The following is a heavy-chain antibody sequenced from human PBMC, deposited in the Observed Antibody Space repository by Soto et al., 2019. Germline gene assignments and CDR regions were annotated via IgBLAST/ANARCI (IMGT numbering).Heavy chain of an antibody. V-gene: IGHV3-74*01. Sequence: GGSLRLSCAASGFTFSSYWMHWVRQAPGKGLVWVSRINSDGSSTSYADSVKGRFTISRDNAKNTLYLQMNSLRAEDTVVYYCARDPSHYYDSSGYDYWGQGTLVTVSS. J-gene: IGHJ4*02. CDR2: INSDGSST. D-gene: IGHD3-22*01. CDR1: GFTFSSYW. CDR3: ARDPSHYYDSSGYDY.